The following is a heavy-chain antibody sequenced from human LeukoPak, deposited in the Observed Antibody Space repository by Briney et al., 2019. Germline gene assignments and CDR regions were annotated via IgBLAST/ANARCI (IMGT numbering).Heavy chain of an antibody. D-gene: IGHD3-10*01. CDR2: IYNTGST. V-gene: IGHV3-66*04. CDR3: ACHYYGSATPDH. J-gene: IGHJ4*02. CDR1: GFTVSSNY. Sequence: GGSLRLSCAASGFTVSSNYMSWVRQAPGKGLEWVSVIYNTGSTFYADSVKGRFTISRDSSKNTVYLQMNSLRGEDTAVYYCACHYYGSATPDHWGQGTLVTASS.